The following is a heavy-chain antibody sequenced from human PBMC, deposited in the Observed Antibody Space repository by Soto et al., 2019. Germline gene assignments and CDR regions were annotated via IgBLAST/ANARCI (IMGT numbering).Heavy chain of an antibody. CDR1: GFTFSSYA. V-gene: IGHV3-30-3*01. Sequence: QVQLVESGGGVVQPGRSLRLSCAASGFTFSSYAMHWVRQAPGKGLEWVAVISYDGSNKYYADSVKGRFTISRDNSKNTLYLQMNRLRAEDTAVYYCASSVDYWGQGTLVTVSS. D-gene: IGHD6-19*01. CDR2: ISYDGSNK. J-gene: IGHJ4*02. CDR3: ASSVDY.